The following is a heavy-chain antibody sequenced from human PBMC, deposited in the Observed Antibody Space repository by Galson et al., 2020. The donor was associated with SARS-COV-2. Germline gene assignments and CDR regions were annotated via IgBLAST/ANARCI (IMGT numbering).Heavy chain of an antibody. Sequence: SETLSLTCTVSGGSISSGDFYWTWIRQHPGKGLEWIGYIFHSGTTYYSPSLKSRAIISVDTSKNQFSLKMTSVTAADTAVYHCARATGIIPFGDLSYAPHWLDLWGLGAQVTVSS. CDR2: IFHSGTT. D-gene: IGHD3-10*01. J-gene: IGHJ5*02. V-gene: IGHV4-31*03. CDR3: ARATGIIPFGDLSYAPHWLDL. CDR1: GGSISSGDFY.